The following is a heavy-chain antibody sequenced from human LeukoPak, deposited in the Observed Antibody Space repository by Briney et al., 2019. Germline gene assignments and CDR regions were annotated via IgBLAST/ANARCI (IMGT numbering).Heavy chain of an antibody. Sequence: GGSLRLSCAASGFTFSSYAMSWVRQAPGKGLEWVSAISGSGGSTYYADSVKGRFTISRDNAKNSLYLQMNSLRAEDTAVYYCARVGAVATKYYFDYWGQGTLVTVSS. CDR1: GFTFSSYA. J-gene: IGHJ4*02. D-gene: IGHD5-12*01. CDR3: ARVGAVATKYYFDY. V-gene: IGHV3-23*01. CDR2: ISGSGGST.